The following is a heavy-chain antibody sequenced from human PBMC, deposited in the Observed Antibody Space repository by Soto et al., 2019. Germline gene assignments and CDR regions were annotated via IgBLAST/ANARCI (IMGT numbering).Heavy chain of an antibody. CDR3: ARVGAPRIILNGSNYNLSRAV. J-gene: IGHJ6*03. CDR2: INPNSGGT. Sequence: ASVKVSCKASGYTFTGYYMHWVRQAPGQGLEWMGWINPNSGGTNYAQKFQGWVNMTRDTSISTAYMELSRLRSEDTAVDYCARVGAPRIILNGSNYNLSRAVWAKGTTVPVSS. V-gene: IGHV1-2*04. D-gene: IGHD3-9*01. CDR1: GYTFTGYY.